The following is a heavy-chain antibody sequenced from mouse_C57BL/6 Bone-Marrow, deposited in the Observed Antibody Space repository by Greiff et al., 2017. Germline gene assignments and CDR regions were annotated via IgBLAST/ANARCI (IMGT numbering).Heavy chain of an antibody. CDR3: ARYHYYGSSYDYWYFDV. CDR2: ISYSGST. V-gene: IGHV3-8*01. Sequence: DVQLVESGPGLAKPSQTLSLTCSVTGYSITSDYWNWIRKFPGNKLEYMGYISYSGSTYYNPSLKSRISITRDTSKNQYYLQLNSVTTEDTATYYCARYHYYGSSYDYWYFDVWGTGTTVTVSS. J-gene: IGHJ1*03. D-gene: IGHD1-1*01. CDR1: GYSITSDY.